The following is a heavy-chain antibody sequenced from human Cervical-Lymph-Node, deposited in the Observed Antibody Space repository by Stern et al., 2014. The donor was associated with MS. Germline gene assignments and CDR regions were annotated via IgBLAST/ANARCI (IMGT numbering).Heavy chain of an antibody. CDR2: IYYSGST. V-gene: IGHV4-39*01. Sequence: QLQLQESGPGLVKPSETLSLTCTVSGGSISSSSYYWGWIRQPPGKGLEWIGSIYYSGSTYYNPSLKSRVTISVDTSKTQFSLKLSSGTAADTAVYYCARSIAAPSFFDYWGQGTLVTVSS. CDR1: GGSISSSSYY. D-gene: IGHD6-13*01. J-gene: IGHJ4*02. CDR3: ARSIAAPSFFDY.